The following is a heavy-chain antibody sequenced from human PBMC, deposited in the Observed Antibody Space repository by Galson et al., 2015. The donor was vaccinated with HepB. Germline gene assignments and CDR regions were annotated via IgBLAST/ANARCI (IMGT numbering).Heavy chain of an antibody. D-gene: IGHD6-13*01. CDR3: AKDLWRLGASVEAAALDY. CDR2: ISRDGGRT. Sequence: SLRLSCAASGFTFDDYAMHWVRQAPGKGLEWVSLISRDGGRTYYADSVKGRFTISRDNARNSLYLQMISLRGEDTAFYYCAKDLWRLGASVEAAALDYWGPGTLVTVSS. V-gene: IGHV3-43D*03. CDR1: GFTFDDYA. J-gene: IGHJ4*02.